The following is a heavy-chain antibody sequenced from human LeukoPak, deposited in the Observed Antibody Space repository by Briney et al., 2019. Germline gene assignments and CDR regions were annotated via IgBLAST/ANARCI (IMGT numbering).Heavy chain of an antibody. V-gene: IGHV3-48*02. CDR3: ARNPGGIGDY. Sequence: GGSLRLSCAASGFTFSIDSMNWVRQAPGKGLEWGSFISGSSSSTLYADSVKGRFTVSRDNAKNTLYLQMNSLRDEDTAVYYCARNPGGIGDYWGQGTLVTVSS. CDR2: ISGSSSST. CDR1: GFTFSIDS. J-gene: IGHJ4*02. D-gene: IGHD4-23*01.